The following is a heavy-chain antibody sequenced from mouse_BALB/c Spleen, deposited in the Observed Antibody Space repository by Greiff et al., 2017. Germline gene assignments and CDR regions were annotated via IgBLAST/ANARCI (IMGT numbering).Heavy chain of an antibody. CDR2: IDPENGDT. CDR1: GFNIKDYY. Sequence: EVQLQQSGAELVRSGASVNFSCTASGFNIKDYYMHWVKQRPEQGLEWIGWIDPENGDTEYAPKFQGKATMTADTSSNTAYLQLSSLTSEDTAVYYCNAWTGYAMDYWGQGTSVTVSS. CDR3: NAWTGYAMDY. V-gene: IGHV14-4*02. J-gene: IGHJ4*01.